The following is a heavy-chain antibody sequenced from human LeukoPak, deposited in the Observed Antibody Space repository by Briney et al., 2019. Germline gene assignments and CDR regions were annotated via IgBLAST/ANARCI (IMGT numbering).Heavy chain of an antibody. D-gene: IGHD5-24*01. Sequence: GGSLRLSCAASGFTFSNYWMSWVRQAPGKGRELVANIKQDRSEKYYVDSVKGRFTISGDNAKNSVYMQMNSLRAEDTAVYYCAPQGDGYNSPFDYWGQGTLVTVSS. J-gene: IGHJ4*02. CDR1: GFTFSNYW. CDR2: IKQDRSEK. CDR3: APQGDGYNSPFDY. V-gene: IGHV3-7*01.